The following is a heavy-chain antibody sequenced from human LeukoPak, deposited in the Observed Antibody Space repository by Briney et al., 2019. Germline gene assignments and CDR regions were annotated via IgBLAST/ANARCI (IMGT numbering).Heavy chain of an antibody. CDR3: ARVAAAGGLDY. V-gene: IGHV1-18*01. D-gene: IGHD6-13*01. J-gene: IGHJ4*02. CDR2: ISAYNGNT. CDR1: GYTFTSYG. Sequence: ASVTVSCKASGYTFTSYGISWVRQAPGQGLEWMGWISAYNGNTNYAQKLQGRVTMTTDTSTSTAYMELRSLRSDVTAVYYCARVAAAGGLDYWGQGTLVTVSS.